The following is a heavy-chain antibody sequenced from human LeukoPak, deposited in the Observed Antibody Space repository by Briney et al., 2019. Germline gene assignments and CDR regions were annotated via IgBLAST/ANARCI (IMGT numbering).Heavy chain of an antibody. D-gene: IGHD3-22*01. CDR2: SNAGNGHA. J-gene: IGHJ5*02. Sequence: GASVKVSCKASGYTFTSYAMHWVRQAPGQRLEWMGWSNAGNGHAKYSQDFQGRVTITRDTSATSVYMEVGSLRTADMAVYFCARDYYDSSGARWFDPWGQGTLVTVTS. V-gene: IGHV1-3*02. CDR1: GYTFTSYA. CDR3: ARDYYDSSGARWFDP.